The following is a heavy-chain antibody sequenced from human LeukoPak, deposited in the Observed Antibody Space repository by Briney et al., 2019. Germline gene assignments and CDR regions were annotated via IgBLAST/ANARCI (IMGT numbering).Heavy chain of an antibody. Sequence: PSETLSLTCTVSGGSISSSSYYWGWIRQPPGKGLEWTGSIYYSGSTYYNPSLKSRVTISVDTSKNQFSLKLSSVTAADTAVYYCARRVAAPSGGWFDPWGQGTLVTVSS. D-gene: IGHD6-6*01. J-gene: IGHJ5*02. CDR1: GGSISSSSYY. CDR2: IYYSGST. CDR3: ARRVAAPSGGWFDP. V-gene: IGHV4-39*01.